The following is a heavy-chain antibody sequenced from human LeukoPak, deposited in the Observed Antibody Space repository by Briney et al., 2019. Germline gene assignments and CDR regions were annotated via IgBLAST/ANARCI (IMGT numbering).Heavy chain of an antibody. V-gene: IGHV4-59*01. CDR2: IHHTGKN. CDR3: AKWHERLLAFDS. Sequence: SETLSLTCTVSGDSITSYYWNWVRQSPEKGLEWIGYIHHTGKNYYNPSLKSRITTSVDTSKSQFFLKLSSVTAADTAVYYCAKWHERLLAFDSWGQGTLVTVSS. J-gene: IGHJ4*02. CDR1: GDSITSYY. D-gene: IGHD1-1*01.